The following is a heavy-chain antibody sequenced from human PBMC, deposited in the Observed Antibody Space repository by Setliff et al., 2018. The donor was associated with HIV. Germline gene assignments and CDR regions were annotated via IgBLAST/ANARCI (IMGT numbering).Heavy chain of an antibody. V-gene: IGHV4-4*09. D-gene: IGHD6-13*01. Sequence: SETLSLTCTVSGGSISTFYWGWLRQPPGKGLEWIGYIYTSGLTNYVPSLKSRVTISVDTSKNQFSLKLSSVTAADTAVYYCARSSSSWSGWFDPWGQGTLVTVSS. CDR1: GGSISTFY. CDR3: ARSSSSWSGWFDP. CDR2: IYTSGLT. J-gene: IGHJ5*02.